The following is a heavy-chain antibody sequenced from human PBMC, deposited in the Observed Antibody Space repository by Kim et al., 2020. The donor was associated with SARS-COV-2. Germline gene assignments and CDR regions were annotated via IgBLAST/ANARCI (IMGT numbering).Heavy chain of an antibody. D-gene: IGHD1-26*01. V-gene: IGHV3-30-3*01. CDR1: GFTFSSYA. CDR2: ISYDGSNK. J-gene: IGHJ4*02. CDR3: ARGGSYKGGFDY. Sequence: GGSLRLSCAASGFTFSSYAMHWVRQAPGKGLEWVAVISYDGSNKYYADSVKGRFTISRDNSKNTLYLQMNSLRAEDTAVYYCARGGSYKGGFDYWGQGTLVTVSS.